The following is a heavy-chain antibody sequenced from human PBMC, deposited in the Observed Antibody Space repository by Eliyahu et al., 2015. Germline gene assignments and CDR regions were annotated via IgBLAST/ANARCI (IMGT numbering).Heavy chain of an antibody. J-gene: IGHJ4*02. V-gene: IGHV5-51*01. Sequence: EVQLVQSGAEVKKPGESLKISCKGSGYSFSXYWIGWVRQMPGKGLEWMGIMYPIDSDIRYSPSLEGQFTMSADKSSNTAYLQWNSLKASDTAMYYCATGSQCSGDSCYSFDHWGQGTLVTVSS. CDR3: ATGSQCSGDSCYSFDH. CDR1: GYSFSXYW. D-gene: IGHD2-15*01. CDR2: MYPIDSDI.